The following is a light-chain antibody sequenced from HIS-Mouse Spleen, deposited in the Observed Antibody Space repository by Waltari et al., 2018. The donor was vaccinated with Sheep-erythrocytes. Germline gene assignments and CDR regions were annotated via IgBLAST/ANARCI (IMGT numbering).Light chain of an antibody. Sequence: AIQLTQSPSSLSASVGDRVTITYRASQGISSALAWYQQKPGKAPKLLIYDASSLESGVTSRFSGSGSGTDFTLTISSLQPEDFATYYCQRFNNYPRTFCQGTKVEIK. J-gene: IGKJ1*01. CDR3: QRFNNYPRT. CDR2: DAS. V-gene: IGKV1D-13*01. CDR1: QGISSA.